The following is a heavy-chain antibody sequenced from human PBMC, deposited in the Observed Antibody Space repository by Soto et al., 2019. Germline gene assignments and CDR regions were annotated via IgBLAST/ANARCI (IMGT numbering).Heavy chain of an antibody. CDR2: TSYDGSNK. Sequence: GGSLRLSCAASGFTFSSYGMHWVRQAPGKGLEWVAGTSYDGSNKNYVDSVKGRFTISRDNSKNTLYLQMNSLRAEDTAVYYRAKSSTYSSLFDYWGQGTPVTVSS. CDR3: AKSSTYSSLFDY. J-gene: IGHJ4*02. V-gene: IGHV3-30*18. CDR1: GFTFSSYG. D-gene: IGHD6-19*01.